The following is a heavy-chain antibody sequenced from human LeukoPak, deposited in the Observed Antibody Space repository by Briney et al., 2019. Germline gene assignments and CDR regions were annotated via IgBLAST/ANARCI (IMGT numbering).Heavy chain of an antibody. Sequence: ASVKVSCKVSGDTLTDLPMHWVRQAPGKGVEWMGGLDPENGETIYAQNFQGRVTMTEDTSTDTAYMELSSLRSEDTAVYYCATDLSGYFDRNVEYWGQGTLVTVSS. J-gene: IGHJ4*02. V-gene: IGHV1-24*01. CDR2: LDPENGET. CDR3: ATDLSGYFDRNVEY. CDR1: GDTLTDLP. D-gene: IGHD3-9*01.